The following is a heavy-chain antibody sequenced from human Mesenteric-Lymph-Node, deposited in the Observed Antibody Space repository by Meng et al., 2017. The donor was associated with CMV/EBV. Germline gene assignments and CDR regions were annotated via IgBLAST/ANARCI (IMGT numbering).Heavy chain of an antibody. CDR2: ISYDGAYK. D-gene: IGHD6-19*01. Sequence: GGSLRLSCTASGFTFSSLAMHWVRQAPGKGLEWVAVISYDGAYKHYADSVKGRFTISRDNSKNTLYLQMNSLRAEDTAVYYCARDRAYSSPVGYFDYWGQGTLVTVSS. CDR3: ARDRAYSSPVGYFDY. V-gene: IGHV3-30-3*01. CDR1: GFTFSSLA. J-gene: IGHJ4*02.